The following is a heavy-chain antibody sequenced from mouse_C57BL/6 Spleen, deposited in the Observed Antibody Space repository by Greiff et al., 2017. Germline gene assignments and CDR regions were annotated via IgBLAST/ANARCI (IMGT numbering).Heavy chain of an antibody. J-gene: IGHJ2*01. CDR1: GYAFSSSW. Sequence: QVHVKQSGPELVKPGASVKISCKASGYAFSSSWMNWVKQRPGKGLEWIGRIYPGDGDTNYNGKFKGKATLTADKSSSTAYMQLSSLTSEDSAVYFCARMAYDYDDYFDYWGQGTTLTVSS. V-gene: IGHV1-82*01. D-gene: IGHD2-4*01. CDR3: ARMAYDYDDYFDY. CDR2: IYPGDGDT.